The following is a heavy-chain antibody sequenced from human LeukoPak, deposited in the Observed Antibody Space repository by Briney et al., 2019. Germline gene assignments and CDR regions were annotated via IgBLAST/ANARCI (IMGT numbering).Heavy chain of an antibody. D-gene: IGHD1-14*01. CDR2: INPSGGST. CDR3: ARGIRTRDPEAAFDP. V-gene: IGHV1-46*01. CDR1: GYTFTSYY. Sequence: ASVKVSCKASGYTFTSYYMHWVRQAPGQGLEWMGIINPSGGSTSYAQKFQGRVTMTRDTSTSTVYMELSSLRSEDTAVYYCARGIRTRDPEAAFDPWGQGTLVTVSS. J-gene: IGHJ5*02.